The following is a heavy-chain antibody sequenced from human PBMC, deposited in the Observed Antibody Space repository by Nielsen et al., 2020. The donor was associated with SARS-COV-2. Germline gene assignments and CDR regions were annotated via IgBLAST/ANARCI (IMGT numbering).Heavy chain of an antibody. V-gene: IGHV4-34*01. CDR2: INHSGST. J-gene: IGHJ6*02. CDR1: GGSFSGYY. CDR3: ARDAYYYGSGSYYNLPYYYYGMDV. Sequence: GSLRLSCAVYGGSFSGYYWSWIRQPPGKGLEWIGEINHSGSTNYNPSLKSRVTISVDTSKNQFSLKLSSVTAADTAVYYCARDAYYYGSGSYYNLPYYYYGMDVWGQGTTVTVSS. D-gene: IGHD3-10*01.